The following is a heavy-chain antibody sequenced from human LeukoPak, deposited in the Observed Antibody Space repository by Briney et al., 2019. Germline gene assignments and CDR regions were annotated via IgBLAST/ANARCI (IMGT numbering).Heavy chain of an antibody. V-gene: IGHV4-61*02. D-gene: IGHD6-13*01. Sequence: SETLSLTCTVSAGSISSSSYFWSWIRQPAGKGLEWIGRIYTSGSTNYNPSLKSRVTISVDTSKNQFSLKLSSVTAADTAVYYCARAPDSSSFFYFDYWGQGTLVTVSS. CDR2: IYTSGST. J-gene: IGHJ4*02. CDR3: ARAPDSSSFFYFDY. CDR1: AGSISSSSYF.